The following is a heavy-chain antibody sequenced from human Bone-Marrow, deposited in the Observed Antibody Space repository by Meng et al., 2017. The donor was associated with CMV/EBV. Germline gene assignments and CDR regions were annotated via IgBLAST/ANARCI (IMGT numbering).Heavy chain of an antibody. CDR3: ARDGGLTGTTWDYYYYGMDV. CDR2: IIPILGIA. J-gene: IGHJ6*02. CDR1: GGTFSSYA. V-gene: IGHV1-69*04. Sequence: SVKVFCKASGGTFSSYAISWVRQAPGQGLEWMGRIIPILGIANYAQKFQGRVTITADKSTSTAYMELSSLRSEDTAVYYCARDGGLTGTTWDYYYYGMDVWGQGTTVTVSS. D-gene: IGHD1-7*01.